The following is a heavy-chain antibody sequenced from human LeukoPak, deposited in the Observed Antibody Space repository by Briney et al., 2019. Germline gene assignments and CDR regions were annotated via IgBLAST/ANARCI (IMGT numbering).Heavy chain of an antibody. D-gene: IGHD3-22*01. J-gene: IGHJ4*02. CDR2: INANHGGT. CDR3: ARHRDFDSTGYYYPLFDY. Sequence: ASVKVSCKASGYTFTGYYLHWVRQAPGQGLEWMGWINANHGGTNYAQQFQGRVTMTRDTSISTAYMELSRLRSDDAAVYYCARHRDFDSTGYYYPLFDYWGQGTLVTVSS. CDR1: GYTFTGYY. V-gene: IGHV1-2*02.